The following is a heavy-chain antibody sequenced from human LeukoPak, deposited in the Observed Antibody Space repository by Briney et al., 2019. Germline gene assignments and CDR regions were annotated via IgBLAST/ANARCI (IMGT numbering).Heavy chain of an antibody. Sequence: GGSLRLSCTASGFTFGDYAMSWFRQAPGKGLEWVGFIRSKAYGGTTEYAASVKGRFTTSRDDSKSIAYLQMNSLKTEDTAVYYCTRDAGRVRGVGLYGMDVWGQGTTVTVSS. V-gene: IGHV3-49*03. J-gene: IGHJ6*02. CDR2: IRSKAYGGTT. CDR1: GFTFGDYA. CDR3: TRDAGRVRGVGLYGMDV. D-gene: IGHD3-10*01.